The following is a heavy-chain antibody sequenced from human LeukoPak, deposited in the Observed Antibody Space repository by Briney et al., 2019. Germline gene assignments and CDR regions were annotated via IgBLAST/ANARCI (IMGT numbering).Heavy chain of an antibody. J-gene: IGHJ2*01. CDR1: GFTFNNYA. CDR3: AKDRSFYGAPWYFDL. V-gene: IGHV3-23*01. CDR2: ITGSTGDL. Sequence: GGSLRLSCAASGFTFNNYAMSWVRQAPGKGLEWVSAITGSTGDLYYRDSVRGRFTISRDNSKNTLYLQMNSLRAEDTAIYYCAKDRSFYGAPWYFDLWGRGTLVTASS. D-gene: IGHD4-17*01.